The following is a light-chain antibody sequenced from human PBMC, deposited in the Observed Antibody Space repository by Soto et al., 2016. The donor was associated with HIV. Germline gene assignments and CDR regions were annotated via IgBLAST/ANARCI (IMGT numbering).Light chain of an antibody. CDR1: DLSKKC. J-gene: IGLJ1*01. V-gene: IGLV3-1*01. Sequence: SYELTQPPSVSVSPGQTASITCSGNDLSKKCVCWYQQRPGQSPVLVIYHDSQRPSGTPERFSGSNSGNTATLTISGTQAMDEADYFCQAWDSSTRVFGAGTKLTVL. CDR2: HDS. CDR3: QAWDSSTRV.